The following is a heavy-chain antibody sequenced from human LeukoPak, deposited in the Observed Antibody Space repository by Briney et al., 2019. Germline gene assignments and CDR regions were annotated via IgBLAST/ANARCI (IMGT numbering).Heavy chain of an antibody. D-gene: IGHD1-26*01. CDR1: GFVFSDYP. J-gene: IGHJ6*02. Sequence: PGGSLRLSCSASGFVFSDYPLHWIRQSPGKGPEWVAVISFDGSHQYYADSVKGRFTVSRDTSKNTLFLQMNSLKAEDTAVYYCAKGTWDLLPSHYYYGMDVWGQGATVTVSS. CDR3: AKGTWDLLPSHYYYGMDV. CDR2: ISFDGSHQ. V-gene: IGHV3-30*07.